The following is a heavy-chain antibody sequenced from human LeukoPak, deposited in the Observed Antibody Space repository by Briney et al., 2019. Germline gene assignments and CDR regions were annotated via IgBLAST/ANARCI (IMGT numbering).Heavy chain of an antibody. J-gene: IGHJ4*02. CDR2: IIPVFGTA. D-gene: IGHD5-18*01. V-gene: IGHV1-69*13. CDR1: GGTFSSYA. Sequence: ASVKVSCKASGGTFSSYAISWVRQAPGQGLEWMGGIIPVFGTANHAQKFQGRVTIAADESTSTAYMELSSLRSEDTAVYYCASADTAMVPFDYWGQGTLVTVSS. CDR3: ASADTAMVPFDY.